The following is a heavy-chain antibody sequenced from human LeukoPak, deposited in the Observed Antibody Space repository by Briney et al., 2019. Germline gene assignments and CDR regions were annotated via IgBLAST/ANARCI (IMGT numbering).Heavy chain of an antibody. CDR3: ARETGYYGSGSGIDY. CDR1: GGSISSYY. Sequence: PSETLSLTCTVSGGSISSYYWSWIRQPAGKGLEWIGRIYTSGSTNYNPSLKSRVTMSVDTSKNQSSLKLSSVTAADTAVYYCARETGYYGSGSGIDYWGQGTLVTVSS. J-gene: IGHJ4*02. CDR2: IYTSGST. V-gene: IGHV4-4*07. D-gene: IGHD3-10*01.